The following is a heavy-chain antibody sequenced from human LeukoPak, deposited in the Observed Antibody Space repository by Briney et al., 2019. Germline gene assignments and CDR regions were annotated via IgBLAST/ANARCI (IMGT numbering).Heavy chain of an antibody. J-gene: IGHJ4*02. CDR2: ISGSGGST. V-gene: IGHV3-23*01. CDR3: AKDDVDTAMVPTDY. D-gene: IGHD5-18*01. CDR1: GFTFSSYA. Sequence: PGGSLRLSCAASGFTFSSYAMSWVRQAPGKGLEWVSAISGSGGSTYYADSVKGRFTISRDSSKNTLYLRMNSLRAEDTAVYYCAKDDVDTAMVPTDYWGQGTLVTVSS.